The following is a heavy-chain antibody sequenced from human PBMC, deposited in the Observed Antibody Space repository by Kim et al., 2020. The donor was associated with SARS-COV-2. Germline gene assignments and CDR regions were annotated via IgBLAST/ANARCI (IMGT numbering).Heavy chain of an antibody. CDR2: IYYSGST. Sequence: SETLSLTCTVSGGSISSSSYYWGWIRQPPGKGLEWIGSIYYSGSTYYNPSLKSRVTISVHTSKNQFSLKLSSVTAAATAVYYCARSVVLAAPVEYWGQGNLVSVSS. CDR1: GGSISSSSYY. CDR3: ARSVVLAAPVEY. V-gene: IGHV4-39*07. D-gene: IGHD2-15*01. J-gene: IGHJ4*02.